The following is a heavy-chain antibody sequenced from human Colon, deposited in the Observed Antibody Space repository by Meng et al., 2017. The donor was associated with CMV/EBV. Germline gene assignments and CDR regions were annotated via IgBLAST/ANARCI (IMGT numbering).Heavy chain of an antibody. V-gene: IGHV1-8*01. CDR3: ARGIPDF. CDR1: GYTFTSNA. D-gene: IGHD3/OR15-3a*01. CDR2: MKPNSGDT. Sequence: SVKVSCKASGYTFTSNAINWVRQATGQWLEWMGWMKPNSGDTGYAPNFQGRITMTRNTSINTAYMELRSLTNEDTAIYYCARGIPDFWGQGTLVTVSS. J-gene: IGHJ4*02.